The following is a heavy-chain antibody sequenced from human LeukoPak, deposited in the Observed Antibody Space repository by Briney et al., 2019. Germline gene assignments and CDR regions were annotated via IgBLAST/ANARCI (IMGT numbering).Heavy chain of an antibody. V-gene: IGHV4-59*01. J-gene: IGHJ3*02. D-gene: IGHD6-25*01. CDR2: IYYSGST. Sequence: SETLSITCTVSGGSISSYYWSWIRQPPGKGLEWIGYIYYSGSTNYNPSLKSRVTISVDTSKNQFSLKLSSVTAADTAVYYCARERRAFDIWGQGTMVTVSS. CDR1: GGSISSYY. CDR3: ARERRAFDI.